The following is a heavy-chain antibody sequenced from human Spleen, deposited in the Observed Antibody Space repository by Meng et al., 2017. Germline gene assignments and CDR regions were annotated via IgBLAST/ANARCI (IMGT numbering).Heavy chain of an antibody. V-gene: IGHV1-2*06. Sequence: QVQLVQSGAEVKKPGASVKVSCKASGYTFTGYYINWVRQAPGQGLEWMGRINPNSGDTNYAQNFQGRVTMTRDMSITTAYMELSRLRSDDTAVYYCASEEYELLYYYHSGMGVWGQGTTVTVSS. CDR3: ASEEYELLYYYHSGMGV. D-gene: IGHD1-7*01. CDR1: GYTFTGYY. J-gene: IGHJ6*02. CDR2: INPNSGDT.